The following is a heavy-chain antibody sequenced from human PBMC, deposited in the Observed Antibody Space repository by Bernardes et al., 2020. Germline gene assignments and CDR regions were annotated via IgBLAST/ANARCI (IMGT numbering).Heavy chain of an antibody. D-gene: IGHD6-6*01. CDR3: AREYRGISGVYQDV. J-gene: IGHJ6*02. V-gene: IGHV3-23*01. Sequence: GGSLRLSCAAPGFTFPSHAMTWVRQAPGKGLEWVSTISGSGGSTYAADSVKGRFTISRDNSKKTLFLQMNSLRVDDTAIYSCAREYRGISGVYQDVWGQGTTVTVSS. CDR2: ISGSGGST. CDR1: GFTFPSHA.